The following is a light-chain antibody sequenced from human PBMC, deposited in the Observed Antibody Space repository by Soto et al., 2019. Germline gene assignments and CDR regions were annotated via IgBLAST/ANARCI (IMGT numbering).Light chain of an antibody. V-gene: IGKV1-9*01. CDR2: AAS. CDR3: QQLNTYPVT. CDR1: PGISRY. J-gene: IGKJ4*01. Sequence: IQLTQSPSSLSASVGDSVTITCRASPGISRYLSWYQQKPGRAPKLLISAASTLQSGVPARFSGSGSGTDFTLSITSLQPEDVATDYCQQLNTYPVTFGGGTKVEIK.